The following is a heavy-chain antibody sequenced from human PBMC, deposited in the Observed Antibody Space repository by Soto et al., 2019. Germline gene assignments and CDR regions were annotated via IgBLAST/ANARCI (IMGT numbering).Heavy chain of an antibody. CDR3: ARANYFDSSGPFDY. CDR2: IYYSGST. D-gene: IGHD3-22*01. V-gene: IGHV4-31*03. CDR1: GGSLSSGAYY. J-gene: IGHJ4*02. Sequence: SETLSLTCTVSGGSLSSGAYYWSWIRQHPGKGLEWIGYIYYSGSTYYNPSLESRVTLSVDTSRKQFSLKVSSVTAADTAVYYCARANYFDSSGPFDYWGPGILVTVSS.